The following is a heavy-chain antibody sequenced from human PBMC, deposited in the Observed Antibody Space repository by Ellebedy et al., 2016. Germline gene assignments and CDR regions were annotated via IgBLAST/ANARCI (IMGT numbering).Heavy chain of an antibody. CDR3: TMYTVAVDIVATIYAHDAFDI. Sequence: GESLKISXAASGFTFSNAWMSWVRQAPGKGLEWVGRIKSKTDGGTTDYAAPVKGRFTISRDDSKNTLYLQMNSLKTEDTAVYYCTMYTVAVDIVATIYAHDAFDIWGQGTMVTVSS. CDR2: IKSKTDGGTT. D-gene: IGHD5-12*01. CDR1: GFTFSNAW. J-gene: IGHJ3*02. V-gene: IGHV3-15*01.